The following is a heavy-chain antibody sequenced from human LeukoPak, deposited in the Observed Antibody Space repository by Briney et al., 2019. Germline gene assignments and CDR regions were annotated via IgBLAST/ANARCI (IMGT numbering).Heavy chain of an antibody. CDR3: ATIKRGDIYGYFDF. CDR1: GGSISSHY. Sequence: SETLSLTCTVSGGSISSHYWSWLRRPPGKGLEWIAYLYDSVRTKDNPSLKGRVTLSADTSKNQHSLRLSSVTAADTAVYYCATIKRGDIYGYFDFWGQGILVTVSS. V-gene: IGHV4-59*11. J-gene: IGHJ4*02. CDR2: LYDSVRT. D-gene: IGHD5-18*01.